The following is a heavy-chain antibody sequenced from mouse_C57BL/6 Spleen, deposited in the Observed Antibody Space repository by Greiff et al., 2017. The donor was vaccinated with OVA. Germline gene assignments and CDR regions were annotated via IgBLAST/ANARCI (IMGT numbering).Heavy chain of an antibody. J-gene: IGHJ2*01. CDR2: ISSGSSTI. CDR3: ARRDYYGSSYFDY. Sequence: EVKLVESGGGLVKPGGSLKLSCAASGFTFSDYGMHWVRQAPEKGLEWVAYISSGSSTIYYADTVKGRFTISRDNAKNTLFLQMTSLRSEDTAMYDWARRDYYGSSYFDYWGQGTTLTVSS. D-gene: IGHD1-1*01. V-gene: IGHV5-17*01. CDR1: GFTFSDYG.